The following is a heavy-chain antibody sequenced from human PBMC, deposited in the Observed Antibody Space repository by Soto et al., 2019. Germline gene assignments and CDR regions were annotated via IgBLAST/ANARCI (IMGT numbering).Heavy chain of an antibody. CDR1: GFSLSTRRVG. Sequence: QITLKESGPTLVKPTQTLTLTCTFSGFSLSTRRVGVGWIRQPPGKALEWLAIIYCDDDKRYSPSLKSRLTITKDTSKNQVVLTMTNMGPVDTATYYCAHSTYSSSWYGDAFDIWGQGTMVTVSS. CDR2: IYCDDDK. CDR3: AHSTYSSSWYGDAFDI. D-gene: IGHD6-13*01. J-gene: IGHJ3*02. V-gene: IGHV2-5*02.